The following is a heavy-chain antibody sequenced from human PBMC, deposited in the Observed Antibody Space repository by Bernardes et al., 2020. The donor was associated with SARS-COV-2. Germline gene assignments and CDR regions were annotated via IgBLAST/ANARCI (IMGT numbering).Heavy chain of an antibody. CDR2: IKSDGSTT. J-gene: IGHJ4*02. CDR3: AREIGTAGGY. D-gene: IGHD1-7*01. CDR1: GFTFSSSC. V-gene: IGHV3-74*01. Sequence: WGTLRLSCAASGFTFSSSCMHWVRQAPGRGLVWVARIKSDGSTTNYADSGKGRFTISRDNAKNTLYLQMNSLRAEDTAVYYCAREIGTAGGYWGQGTLVTVSS.